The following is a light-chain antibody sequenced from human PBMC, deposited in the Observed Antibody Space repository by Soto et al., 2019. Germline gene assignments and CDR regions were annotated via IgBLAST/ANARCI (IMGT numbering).Light chain of an antibody. CDR2: GAS. V-gene: IGKV3-15*01. CDR1: QSVNIN. J-gene: IGKJ1*01. Sequence: EIVMTQSPATLSVSPGERATLSCRASQSVNINLAWYQQKPGQAPRLLIFGASSRANGIPARFSGSGSGTEFTLTISRLEPEDFAVYYCQQSHNWPRTFGQGTKVDIK. CDR3: QQSHNWPRT.